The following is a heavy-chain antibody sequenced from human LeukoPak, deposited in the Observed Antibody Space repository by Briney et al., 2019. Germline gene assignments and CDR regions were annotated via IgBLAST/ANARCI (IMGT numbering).Heavy chain of an antibody. Sequence: GGSLRLSCAASGFTVSSNYMSWVRQAPGKGLEWVSVIYSGGSTYYADSVKGRFTISRDNSKNTLYLQMNSLRAEDTAVYYCARASPFSAAGLDYWGQGTLVTVSS. J-gene: IGHJ4*02. D-gene: IGHD6-13*01. CDR2: IYSGGST. V-gene: IGHV3-66*01. CDR1: GFTVSSNY. CDR3: ARASPFSAAGLDY.